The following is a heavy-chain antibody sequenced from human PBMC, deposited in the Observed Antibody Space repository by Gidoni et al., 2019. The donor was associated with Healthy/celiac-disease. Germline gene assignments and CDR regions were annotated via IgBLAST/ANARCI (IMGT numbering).Heavy chain of an antibody. CDR3: AKDMGVYAIIGNFDY. D-gene: IGHD2-8*02. V-gene: IGHV3-9*01. CDR1: GFTFDDYA. J-gene: IGHJ4*02. CDR2: ISWNSGSI. Sequence: EVQLVESGGGLVQPGRSLRLSCAASGFTFDDYAMHWVRQAPGKGLEWVSGISWNSGSIGYADSVKGRFTISRDNAKNSLYLQMNSLRAEDTALYYCAKDMGVYAIIGNFDYWGQGTLVTVSS.